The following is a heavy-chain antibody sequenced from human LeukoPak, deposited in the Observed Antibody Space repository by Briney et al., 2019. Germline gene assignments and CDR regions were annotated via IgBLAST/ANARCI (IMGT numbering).Heavy chain of an antibody. CDR2: ISSSSSYI. D-gene: IGHD5-24*01. J-gene: IGHJ4*02. V-gene: IGHV3-21*01. Sequence: PGGSLRLSCAASGFTFSSYSMNWVRQAPGKGLEWVSSISSSSSYIYYADSVKGRFTISRDNAKNSLYLQMNSLRAEDTAVYYCARAGGGYYVLTDWGQGTLVTVSS. CDR3: ARAGGGYYVLTD. CDR1: GFTFSSYS.